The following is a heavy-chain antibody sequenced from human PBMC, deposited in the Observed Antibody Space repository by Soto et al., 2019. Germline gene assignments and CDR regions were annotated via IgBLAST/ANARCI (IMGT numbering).Heavy chain of an antibody. Sequence: GASVKVSCKASGYTFTSYGISWVRQAPGQGLEWMGWISAYNANTNYAQKLQGRVTMTTDTSTSTSCMELRSLRSDDTAVYFCARDRLGATGDYWGQGTLVTVSS. D-gene: IGHD1-26*01. CDR1: GYTFTSYG. CDR2: ISAYNANT. CDR3: ARDRLGATGDY. J-gene: IGHJ4*02. V-gene: IGHV1-18*01.